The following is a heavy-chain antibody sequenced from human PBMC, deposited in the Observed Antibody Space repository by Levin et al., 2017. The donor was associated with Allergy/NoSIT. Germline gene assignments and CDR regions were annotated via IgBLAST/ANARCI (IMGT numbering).Heavy chain of an antibody. J-gene: IGHJ4*02. V-gene: IGHV3-33*01. Sequence: GGSLRLSCAASGFTFTSYGLHWVRQAPGKGLEWVAVSWNDGRKKYHADSVKGRITISRDNSKNTVYLQMNSLRAEDTAIYYCARSSYGYPFDNWGQGTLVTVSS. CDR1: GFTFTSYG. CDR3: ARSSYGYPFDN. CDR2: SWNDGRKK. D-gene: IGHD5-18*01.